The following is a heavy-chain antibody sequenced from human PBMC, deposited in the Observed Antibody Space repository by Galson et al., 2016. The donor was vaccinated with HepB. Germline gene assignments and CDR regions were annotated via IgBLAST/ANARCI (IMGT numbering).Heavy chain of an antibody. CDR1: GYTFSNYY. V-gene: IGHV1-46*01. D-gene: IGHD3-9*01. Sequence: SCKASGYTFSNYYMHWVRQAPGQGLEWMGIINPSSGSTTYAQKFQGRVTMTRDTSASTVYMDLSSLRSEDTAVYYCARDRKSVDWLLYNGHFDSWGQGTTVTVSS. J-gene: IGHJ4*03. CDR3: ARDRKSVDWLLYNGHFDS. CDR2: INPSSGST.